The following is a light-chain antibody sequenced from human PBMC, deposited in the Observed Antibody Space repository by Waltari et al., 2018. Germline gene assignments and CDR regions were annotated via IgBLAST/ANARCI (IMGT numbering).Light chain of an antibody. V-gene: IGLV3-10*01. Sequence: SYELTQPPSVSVSPGQTATITCSGDLLTKKFTYWFQQKSGQAPVMVIYEDTKRLSAIPGRGSGCSSGTTAALTITGAQVEDDADYYCYSTDIFRSERGVFGGGTKLLVL. CDR3: YSTDIFRSERGV. CDR2: EDT. J-gene: IGLJ2*01. CDR1: LLTKKF.